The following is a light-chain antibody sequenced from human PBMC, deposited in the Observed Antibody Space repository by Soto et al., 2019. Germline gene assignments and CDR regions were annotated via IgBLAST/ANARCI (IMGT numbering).Light chain of an antibody. J-gene: IGKJ5*01. CDR1: QNVNNF. CDR2: AAS. Sequence: DIQMTQSPSSLSASVGDRVTITCRASQNVNNFLNWYQQKPGKAPKLLIYAASNLQSGVPSRFSGSGSGTDFTLTISSLQPEDFSTYYCQQSFSTPRITFGQGTRLEIK. CDR3: QQSFSTPRIT. V-gene: IGKV1-39*01.